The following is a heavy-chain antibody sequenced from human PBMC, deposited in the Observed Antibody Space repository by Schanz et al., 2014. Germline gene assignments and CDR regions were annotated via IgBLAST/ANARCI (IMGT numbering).Heavy chain of an antibody. V-gene: IGHV3-23*01. CDR3: AKDISDTSGKDDY. J-gene: IGHJ4*02. Sequence: EVQLLESGGGLVKPGGSLRLSCVASGFSFSDSFMSWIRQTPEKGLEWVSAISGSGGSTYYADSVKGRFTISRDNSKNTLCLQMNSLRVEDSAIYYCAKDISDTSGKDDYWGQGTLVTVSS. CDR1: GFSFSDSF. D-gene: IGHD3-22*01. CDR2: ISGSGGST.